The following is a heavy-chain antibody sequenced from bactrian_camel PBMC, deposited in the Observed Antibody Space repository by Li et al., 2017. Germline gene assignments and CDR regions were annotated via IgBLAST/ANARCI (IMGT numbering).Heavy chain of an antibody. Sequence: VQLVESGGGLVQPGGSLRLSCAASGFTFSNFYMSWVRQAPGKGLEWVSSIYSSGGSTYYGDSLKGRFTISKDNAENTLYLQMNSLKPEDTAVYYCAASGGTVVAGDPFLYDGYYWGQGTQVTVS. CDR3: AASGGTVVAGDPFLYDGYY. CDR2: IYSSGGST. D-gene: IGHD6*01. J-gene: IGHJ4*01. CDR1: GFTFSNFY. V-gene: IGHV3-2*01.